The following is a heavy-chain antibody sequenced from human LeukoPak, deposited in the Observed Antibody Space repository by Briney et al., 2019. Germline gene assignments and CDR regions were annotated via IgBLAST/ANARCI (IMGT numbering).Heavy chain of an antibody. D-gene: IGHD2-8*01. CDR1: GGPISSGVNY. CDR2: IYYSGST. J-gene: IGHJ4*02. CDR3: ARAYCTNGVCYYFDY. Sequence: SETLSLTCTVSGGPISSGVNYWGWLRQHPGKGLEWIGYIYYSGSTYYNPSLKSRVTISVDTSKNQFSLKLSSVTAADTAVYYCARAYCTNGVCYYFDYWGQGTLVTVSS. V-gene: IGHV4-31*03.